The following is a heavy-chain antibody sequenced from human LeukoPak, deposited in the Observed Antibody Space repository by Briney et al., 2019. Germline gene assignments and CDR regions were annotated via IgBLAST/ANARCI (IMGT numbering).Heavy chain of an antibody. CDR1: GGSISSYY. Sequence: TSSETLSLTCTVSGGSISSYYWNWMRQPPGKGLEWIGYLYNSGSTNYNPSLKSRLTISIDMSKNQLSLKLTSGTAADTAVYYCARGVTSPLDAFDIWGQGTTVTVSS. J-gene: IGHJ3*02. CDR2: LYNSGST. CDR3: ARGVTSPLDAFDI. D-gene: IGHD1-26*01. V-gene: IGHV4-59*01.